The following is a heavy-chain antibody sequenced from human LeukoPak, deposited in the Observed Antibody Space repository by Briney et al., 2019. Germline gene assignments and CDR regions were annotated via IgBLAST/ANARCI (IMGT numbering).Heavy chain of an antibody. CDR2: IKPNDIWT. V-gene: IGHV1-46*01. Sequence: GASVKVSCKASGGTFSSYAISWVRQAPGQGLEWMGIIKPNDIWTSYAQKFLDRVTMTKDMSTSTVYMELSGLRSEDTAVYYCARDSGDWAVDFWGQGTLVTVSS. CDR3: ARDSGDWAVDF. CDR1: GGTFSSYA. D-gene: IGHD2-21*02. J-gene: IGHJ4*02.